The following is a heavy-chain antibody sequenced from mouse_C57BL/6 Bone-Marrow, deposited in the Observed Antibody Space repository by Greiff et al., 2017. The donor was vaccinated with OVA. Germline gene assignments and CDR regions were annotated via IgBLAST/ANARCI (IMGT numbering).Heavy chain of an antibody. V-gene: IGHV1-82*01. D-gene: IGHD2-3*01. Sequence: QVQLQQSGPELVKPGASVKISCKASGYAFSSSWMNRVKQRPGKGLEWIGRIYPGDGDTNYNGKFKGKATLTADKSSSTAYMQLSSLTSEDSAVYFCARHEDGYYASYFDYWGQGTTLTVSS. CDR1: GYAFSSSW. CDR3: ARHEDGYYASYFDY. CDR2: IYPGDGDT. J-gene: IGHJ2*01.